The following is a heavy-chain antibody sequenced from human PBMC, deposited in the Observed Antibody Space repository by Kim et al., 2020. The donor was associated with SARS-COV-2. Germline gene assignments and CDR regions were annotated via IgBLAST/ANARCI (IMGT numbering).Heavy chain of an antibody. V-gene: IGHV3-21*01. CDR1: GFTFSSYN. Sequence: GGSLRLSCAASGFTFSSYNMNWVRQAPGKGLEWVSSISGTSSYIYYADSLKGRFTISRDNAKNSLYLQMNSLRAEDTAVYYCVERGWAEYFDYWGQGTLVTVSS. CDR2: ISGTSSYI. CDR3: VERGWAEYFDY. D-gene: IGHD1-26*01. J-gene: IGHJ4*02.